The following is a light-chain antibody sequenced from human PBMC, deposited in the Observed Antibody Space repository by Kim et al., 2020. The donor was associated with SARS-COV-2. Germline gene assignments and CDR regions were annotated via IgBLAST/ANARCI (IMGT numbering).Light chain of an antibody. CDR3: QQTYSASRT. Sequence: DIQMTQSPSSLSASVGDRVTITCRASQDISRYLNWYQQKPGKAPKLLIYTASSLQSGVPSRFTGSGSETDFTLTISSLQPEDFAIYYCQQTYSASRTFGQGTKVDIK. CDR1: QDISRY. J-gene: IGKJ1*01. CDR2: TAS. V-gene: IGKV1-39*01.